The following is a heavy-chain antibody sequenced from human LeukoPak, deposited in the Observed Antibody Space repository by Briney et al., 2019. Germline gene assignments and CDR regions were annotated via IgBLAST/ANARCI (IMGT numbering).Heavy chain of an antibody. Sequence: SETLSLTCTVSGDSISSHYWSWIRQPPGKGLEWIGYLYYSGSTKYNPSLKSRVTISVDTSKNQYSLKLSSVTAADTAVYYCATLRDGYNYGIDYWGQGTLVTVSS. V-gene: IGHV4-59*11. CDR3: ATLRDGYNYGIDY. D-gene: IGHD5-24*01. CDR1: GDSISSHY. J-gene: IGHJ4*02. CDR2: LYYSGST.